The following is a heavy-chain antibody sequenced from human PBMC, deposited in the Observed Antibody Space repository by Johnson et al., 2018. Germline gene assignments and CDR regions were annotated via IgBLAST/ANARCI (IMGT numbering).Heavy chain of an antibody. Sequence: VQLVQSGGGLVQPGRSLRLSCTASGFTFGAYAMSWFRQAPGKGLEWVGFIRSKAYGGTTEYAASVKGRFTISRDDSKSIAYLQMNSLKTEDTAVYYCTRFRNGDYLLDYWGQGTLVTVSS. D-gene: IGHD4-17*01. CDR3: TRFRNGDYLLDY. J-gene: IGHJ4*02. V-gene: IGHV3-49*03. CDR1: GFTFGAYA. CDR2: IRSKAYGGTT.